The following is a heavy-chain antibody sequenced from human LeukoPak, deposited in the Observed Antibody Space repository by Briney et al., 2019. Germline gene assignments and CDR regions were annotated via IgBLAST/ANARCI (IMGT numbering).Heavy chain of an antibody. J-gene: IGHJ4*02. V-gene: IGHV4-59*08. CDR2: IYYSGST. Sequence: SETLSLTCTVSGGSISSYYWRWIRQPPGKGLEWIGYIYYSGSTNYNPSLKSRVTISVDTSKNQFSLKLSSVTAADTAVYYCARHKSSTSCFDYWGQGTLVTVSS. D-gene: IGHD2-2*01. CDR3: ARHKSSTSCFDY. CDR1: GGSISSYY.